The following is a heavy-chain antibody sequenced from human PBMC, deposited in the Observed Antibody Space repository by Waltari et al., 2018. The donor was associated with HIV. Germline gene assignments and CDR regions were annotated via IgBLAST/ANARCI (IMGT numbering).Heavy chain of an antibody. CDR2: LFDSVST. CDR3: ARHCLQKGWLPQLKYYYGMDV. J-gene: IGHJ6*02. Sequence: QQQLQESGPGLVKPSETLSLTCTVSGGSISSSSYYWAWLRQSPGKGLEWIGSLFDSVSTYYGPARRSRATISGYRSANRFSLKLPSVTATDTAVYFCARHCLQKGWLPQLKYYYGMDVWGQGTTVIVYS. CDR1: GGSISSSSYY. D-gene: IGHD1-1*01. V-gene: IGHV4-39*01.